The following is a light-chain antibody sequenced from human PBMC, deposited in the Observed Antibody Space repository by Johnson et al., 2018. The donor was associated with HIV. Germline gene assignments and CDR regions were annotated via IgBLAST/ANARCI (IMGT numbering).Light chain of an antibody. CDR1: SSNIGNNY. J-gene: IGLJ1*01. Sequence: QSVLTQPPSVSAAPGQKVTISCSGSSSNIGNNYVSWYQQVPGTAPKLLIYENNKRPSGIPDRFSGSKSDTSATLGITGLQTGDEADYYCGTWNSSLSAHDHVFGTGTKVTVL. V-gene: IGLV1-51*01. CDR2: ENN. CDR3: GTWNSSLSAHDHV.